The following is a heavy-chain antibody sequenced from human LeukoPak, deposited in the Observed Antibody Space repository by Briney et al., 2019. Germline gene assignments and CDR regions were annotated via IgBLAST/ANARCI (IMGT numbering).Heavy chain of an antibody. D-gene: IGHD3-22*01. CDR2: ISHDGSNK. CDR3: ARDAMPHYYDSSGYLDY. Sequence: GGSLRLSCAASGFTFSSYAMHWVRQAPGKGLEWVAVISHDGSNKYYADSVKGRFTISRDNSKNTLYLQMNSLRAEDTAVYYCARDAMPHYYDSSGYLDYWGQGTLVTVSS. J-gene: IGHJ4*02. CDR1: GFTFSSYA. V-gene: IGHV3-30-3*01.